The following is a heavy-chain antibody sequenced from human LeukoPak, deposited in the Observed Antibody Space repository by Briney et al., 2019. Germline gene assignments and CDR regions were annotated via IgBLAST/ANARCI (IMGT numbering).Heavy chain of an antibody. CDR3: ARQVTTLFGGLDL. J-gene: IGHJ5*02. CDR2: ISYDGRKE. CDR1: GFTFSNYA. Sequence: GGSLTLTCPASGFTFSNYAFHWVRQAAAKGLEGVAAISYDGRKESYADSVKGRLTISRVISKNTLFAQMNSLRAEDTAVYYCARQVTTLFGGLDLWGQGTLVTVSS. V-gene: IGHV3-30*04. D-gene: IGHD4-17*01.